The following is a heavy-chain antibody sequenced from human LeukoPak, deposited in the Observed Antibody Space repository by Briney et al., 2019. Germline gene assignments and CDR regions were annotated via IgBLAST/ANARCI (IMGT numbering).Heavy chain of an antibody. V-gene: IGHV4-34*01. J-gene: IGHJ4*02. CDR1: GGSFSGYY. Sequence: PSETLSLTCAVYGGSFSGYYWSWIRQPPGKGLEWIGEINHSGSTNYNPSLKSRVTISVDTSKNQFSLKLSSVTAADTAVYYCASAYYDSSGYYVGDWGQGTLVTVS. D-gene: IGHD3-22*01. CDR3: ASAYYDSSGYYVGD. CDR2: INHSGST.